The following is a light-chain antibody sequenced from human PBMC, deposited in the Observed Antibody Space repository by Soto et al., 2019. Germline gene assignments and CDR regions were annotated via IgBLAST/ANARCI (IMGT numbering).Light chain of an antibody. CDR3: QQYGSSPIT. Sequence: EIVCTQSPGTLSLSPGERATLSCRASQSVSSSYLAWYQQKPGQAPRLLIYGASSRATGIPDRFSGSGSGTDFTLTISRLETEDFAVYYCQQYGSSPITVGQGTRREI. CDR1: QSVSSSY. CDR2: GAS. J-gene: IGKJ5*01. V-gene: IGKV3-20*01.